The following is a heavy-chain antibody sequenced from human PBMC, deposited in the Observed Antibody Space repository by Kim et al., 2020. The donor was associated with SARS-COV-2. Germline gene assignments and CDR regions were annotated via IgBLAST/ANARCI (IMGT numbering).Heavy chain of an antibody. Sequence: SVKVSCKASGGTFSSYAISWVRQAPGQGLEWMGGIIPIFGTANYAQKFQGRVTITADESTSTAYMELSSLRSEDTAVYYCARAGYCSSTSCYKFGPWYDYWGQGTLVTVSS. J-gene: IGHJ4*02. D-gene: IGHD2-2*02. CDR1: GGTFSSYA. V-gene: IGHV1-69*13. CDR2: IIPIFGTA. CDR3: ARAGYCSSTSCYKFGPWYDY.